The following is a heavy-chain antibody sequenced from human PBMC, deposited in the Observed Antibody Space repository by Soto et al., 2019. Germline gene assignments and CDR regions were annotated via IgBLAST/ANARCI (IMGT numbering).Heavy chain of an antibody. CDR3: AKDSEFGDYGGMKY. J-gene: IGHJ4*02. D-gene: IGHD4-17*01. Sequence: PGGSLRLSCAASGFTFSSYGMHWVRQAPGKGLEWVAVISYDGSNKYYADSVKGRFTISRDNSKNTLYLQMNSLRAEDTAVYYCAKDSEFGDYGGMKYWGQGTLVTVSS. CDR2: ISYDGSNK. V-gene: IGHV3-30*18. CDR1: GFTFSSYG.